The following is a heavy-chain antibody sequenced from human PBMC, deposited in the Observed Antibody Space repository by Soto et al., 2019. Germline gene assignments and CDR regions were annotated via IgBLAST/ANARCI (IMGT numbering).Heavy chain of an antibody. CDR1: CGSIISLGYY. CDR3: ARCPKIVVPTWSGGMEV. V-gene: IGHV4-31*03. J-gene: IGHJ6*02. D-gene: IGHD3-22*01. Sequence: SETLSLTYTVSCGSIISLGYYWSLIRQHPGKGLEWIGYIYYSGSTSYNPSLNSRVTISLDTSKNHFSFKLTPFTAAATAWNYCARCPKIVVPTWSGGMEVWGQGTTDTVS. CDR2: IYYSGST.